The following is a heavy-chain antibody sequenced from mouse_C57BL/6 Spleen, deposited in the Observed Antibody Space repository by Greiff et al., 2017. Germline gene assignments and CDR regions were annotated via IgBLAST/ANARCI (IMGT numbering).Heavy chain of an antibody. CDR3: ARGGGLLPIFDY. CDR1: GYTFTSYW. Sequence: QVQLQQPGTELVKPGASVKLSCKASGYTFTSYWMHWVKQRPGHGLEWIGNINPSNGGTNYNEKFKSKATLTVDKASSTAYMQLSSLTSEDSAVYYCARGGGLLPIFDYWGQGTTLTVSS. V-gene: IGHV1-53*01. D-gene: IGHD2-3*01. J-gene: IGHJ2*01. CDR2: INPSNGGT.